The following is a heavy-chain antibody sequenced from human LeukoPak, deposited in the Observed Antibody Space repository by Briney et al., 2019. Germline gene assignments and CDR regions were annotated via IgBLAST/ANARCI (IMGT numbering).Heavy chain of an antibody. J-gene: IGHJ4*02. V-gene: IGHV1-2*02. D-gene: IGHD1-26*01. Sequence: ASVKVSCKASGYTFTGYYMHWVRQAPGQGLEWMGWINPNSGGTNYAQKFQGRVTMTRDTSISTAYMELSRLRSDDTAVYYCARTYSGSYDTFDYWGQGTLVTVSS. CDR1: GYTFTGYY. CDR2: INPNSGGT. CDR3: ARTYSGSYDTFDY.